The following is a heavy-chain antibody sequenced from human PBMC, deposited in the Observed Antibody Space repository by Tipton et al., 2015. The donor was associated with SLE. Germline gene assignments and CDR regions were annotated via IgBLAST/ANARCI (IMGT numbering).Heavy chain of an antibody. CDR2: ISSSSSYT. V-gene: IGHV3-11*05. D-gene: IGHD1-14*01. J-gene: IGHJ3*02. CDR1: GFTFSDYY. Sequence: GSLRLSCAASGFTFSDYYMSWIRQAPGKGLEWVSYISSSSSYTNYADSVKGRFTISRDNAKNSLYLQMNSLRAEDTAVYYCARDHGPDGAFDIWGQGTMVTVSS. CDR3: ARDHGPDGAFDI.